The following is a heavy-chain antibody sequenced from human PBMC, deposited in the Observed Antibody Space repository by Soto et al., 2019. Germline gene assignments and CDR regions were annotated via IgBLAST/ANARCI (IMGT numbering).Heavy chain of an antibody. CDR2: MSGDGRT. CDR3: VKWHTSNFDSLPFTGFDF. J-gene: IGHJ4*02. V-gene: IGHV3-23*01. Sequence: GGSLRLSCVGSGFTFSDSVMAWVRQAPGKGLEWLSVMSGDGRTRYALSVTGRFTISRDNSKNTLYLQMRSLRAEDAAAYYCVKWHTSNFDSLPFTGFDFWGQGTLVTVSS. CDR1: GFTFSDSV. D-gene: IGHD3-22*01.